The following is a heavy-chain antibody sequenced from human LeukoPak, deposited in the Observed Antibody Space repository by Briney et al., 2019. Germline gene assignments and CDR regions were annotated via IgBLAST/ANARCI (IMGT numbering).Heavy chain of an antibody. CDR2: INSDGSST. V-gene: IGHV3-74*01. Sequence: GGSLRLSGAASGFTCSNYWMHWLRQAPGKGLWVSRINSDGSSTSYADSVKGRFIISRENAKNTLYLQMNRLSDDDTAVYYCARVSSGSYFGYYYYYMDVWGKGTTVTVSS. J-gene: IGHJ6*03. CDR3: ARVSSGSYFGYYYYYMDV. CDR1: GFTCSNYW. D-gene: IGHD1-26*01.